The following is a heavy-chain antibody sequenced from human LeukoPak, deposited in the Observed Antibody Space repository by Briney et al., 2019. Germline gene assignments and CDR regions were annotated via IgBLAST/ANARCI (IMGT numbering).Heavy chain of an antibody. CDR2: VSYDGTDK. D-gene: IGHD6-19*01. Sequence: GGSLRLSCAASGFTFSSYAMHWVRQAPGKWLEWVATVSYDGTDKYYTDSVKGRFTISRDNSKSTLFLQMNSLRAEDTAVFYCVGGGGWLPDFWGQGVLVTVSS. CDR3: VGGGGWLPDF. CDR1: GFTFSSYA. V-gene: IGHV3-30*04. J-gene: IGHJ4*02.